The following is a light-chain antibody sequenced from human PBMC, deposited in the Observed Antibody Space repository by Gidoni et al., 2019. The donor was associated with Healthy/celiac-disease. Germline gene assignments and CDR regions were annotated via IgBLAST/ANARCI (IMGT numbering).Light chain of an antibody. CDR1: RSNIGSNT. J-gene: IGLJ2*01. V-gene: IGLV1-44*01. CDR2: SNN. CDR3: AAWDDSLNGPV. Sequence: QSVLTHPPSASGTPGQRVTISCSGSRSNIGSNTVNWYQQLPGTAPKLLIYSNNQRPSGVPDRCSGSKSGTSASLAISGLQSEDEADYYCAAWDDSLNGPVFGGGTKLTVL.